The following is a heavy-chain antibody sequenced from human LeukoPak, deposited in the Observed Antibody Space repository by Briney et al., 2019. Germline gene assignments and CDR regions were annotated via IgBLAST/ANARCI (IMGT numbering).Heavy chain of an antibody. Sequence: GGSLRLSCAASGFTFSSYGMHWVRQAPGKGLEWVAFIRYDGSNKYYADSVKGRFTISRDNSKNTLYLQMNSLRAEDTAVYYCASPAYYDSSGPRRRVLAFDIWGQGTMVTVSS. CDR2: IRYDGSNK. CDR3: ASPAYYDSSGPRRRVLAFDI. V-gene: IGHV3-30*02. CDR1: GFTFSSYG. J-gene: IGHJ3*02. D-gene: IGHD3-22*01.